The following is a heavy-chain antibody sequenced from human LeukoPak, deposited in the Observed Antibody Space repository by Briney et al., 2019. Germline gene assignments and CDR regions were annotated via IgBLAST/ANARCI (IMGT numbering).Heavy chain of an antibody. Sequence: GGSLRLSCAASGFTFSSYAMSWVRQAPGKGLEWVSTINDNGGTTYYADSVKGRFTISRGNSKNTLYLQMNSLRPEDTAVYYCATRSSSIYYYYGMDVWGQGTTVTVSS. D-gene: IGHD6-6*01. V-gene: IGHV3-23*01. J-gene: IGHJ6*02. CDR1: GFTFSSYA. CDR3: ATRSSSIYYYYGMDV. CDR2: INDNGGTT.